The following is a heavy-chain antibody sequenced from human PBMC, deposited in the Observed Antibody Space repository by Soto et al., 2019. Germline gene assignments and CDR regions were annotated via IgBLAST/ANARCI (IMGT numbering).Heavy chain of an antibody. CDR2: IYYSGST. CDR3: VGGPNNYHYDF. D-gene: IGHD1-26*01. V-gene: IGHV4-30-4*01. Sequence: SETLSLTCTVSGGSISSGDYYWSWIRQPPGKGLEWIGYIYYSGSTYYNASLKSRLTMSVDTSKNQFSLMLTSVTAADTAVYYCVGGPNNYHYDFWGQGTLVTVSS. CDR1: GGSISSGDYY. J-gene: IGHJ4*02.